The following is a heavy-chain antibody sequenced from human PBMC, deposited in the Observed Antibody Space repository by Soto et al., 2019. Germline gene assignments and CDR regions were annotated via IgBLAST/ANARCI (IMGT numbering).Heavy chain of an antibody. CDR1: AASISSSSYY. J-gene: IGHJ3*02. D-gene: IGHD3-10*01. CDR2: IYYSGST. Sequence: SETQSLTCIVSAASISSSSYYWGWIRQPPGKGLEWIGSIYYSGSTYYNPSLKSRVTISVDTSKNQFSLKLSSVTAADTAVYYCARWWAGSGSYPVGAFDIWGQGTMVT. CDR3: ARWWAGSGSYPVGAFDI. V-gene: IGHV4-39*01.